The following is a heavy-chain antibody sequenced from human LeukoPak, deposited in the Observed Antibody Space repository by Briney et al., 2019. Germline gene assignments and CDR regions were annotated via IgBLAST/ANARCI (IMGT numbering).Heavy chain of an antibody. CDR2: FDPEEGET. CDR3: ATVSPVVAAAGTPREDYYYYYGMDV. Sequence: ASVKVSCKVSGYTLTELSMHWVRQAPGKGLEWVGGFDPEEGETIYAQKFQSRVTMTEDTSTHTAYMELSSLRSEDTAVYYCATVSPVVAAAGTPREDYYYYYGMDVWGQGTTVTVSS. V-gene: IGHV1-24*01. D-gene: IGHD6-13*01. J-gene: IGHJ6*02. CDR1: GYTLTELS.